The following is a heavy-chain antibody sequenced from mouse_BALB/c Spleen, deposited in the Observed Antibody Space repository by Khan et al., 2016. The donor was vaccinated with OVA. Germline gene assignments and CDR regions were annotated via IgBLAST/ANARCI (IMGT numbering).Heavy chain of an antibody. V-gene: IGHV1S56*01. J-gene: IGHJ2*01. CDR2: IYPVDGSS. Sequence: QVQLQQSGPELVIPFSSFPLSFPSSFSTLTSYYIHWVKQRPGQGLEWIGWIYPVDGSSKYKEKFKGKSTLTADKSSSTAYMLLSSLTSEDSAIYFCARGYYGYLDYWGQGTTLTVSS. CDR3: ARGYYGYLDY. D-gene: IGHD1-1*01. CDR1: FSTLTSYY.